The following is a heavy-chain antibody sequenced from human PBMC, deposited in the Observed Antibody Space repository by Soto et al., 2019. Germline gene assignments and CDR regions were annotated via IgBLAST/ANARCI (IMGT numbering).Heavy chain of an antibody. J-gene: IGHJ6*02. V-gene: IGHV5-10-1*01. CDR3: ARQGRDYYDSSGYLHGMDG. CDR2: IDPSDSYT. Sequence: GESLKISCKGSGYSFTSYWISWVRQMPGKGLEWMGRIDPSDSYTNYSPSFQGHVTISADKSISTAYLQWSSLKASDTAMYYCARQGRDYYDSSGYLHGMDGWGQGTTVTVSS. CDR1: GYSFTSYW. D-gene: IGHD3-22*01.